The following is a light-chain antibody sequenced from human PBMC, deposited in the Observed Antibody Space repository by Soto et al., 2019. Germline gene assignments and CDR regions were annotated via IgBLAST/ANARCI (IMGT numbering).Light chain of an antibody. CDR2: SNN. CDR1: SSNIGSNY. Sequence: QSVLTQPPSASGTPGQRVTISCSGSSSNIGSNYVFWYQQLPGAAPKLLIYSNNLRPSGVPDRFSGSKSGTSASLAISGLQSEDEADYYCAAWDSSLSAYVFGTGTKLTVL. J-gene: IGLJ1*01. V-gene: IGLV1-47*02. CDR3: AAWDSSLSAYV.